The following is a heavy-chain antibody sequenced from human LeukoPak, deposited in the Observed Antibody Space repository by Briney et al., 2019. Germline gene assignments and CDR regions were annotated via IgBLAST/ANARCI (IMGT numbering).Heavy chain of an antibody. V-gene: IGHV4-34*01. D-gene: IGHD3-3*02. Sequence: PSETLSLTCAVYGGSFSGYYWSWIRQPPGKGLEWIGEINHSGSTNYNPSLKSRVTISVDTSKNQFSLKLSSVTAADTAVYYCARGAIAFMVYWGQGTLVTVSS. CDR3: ARGAIAFMVY. CDR1: GGSFSGYY. J-gene: IGHJ4*02. CDR2: INHSGST.